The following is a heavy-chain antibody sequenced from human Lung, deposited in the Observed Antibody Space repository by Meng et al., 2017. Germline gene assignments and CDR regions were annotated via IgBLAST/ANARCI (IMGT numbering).Heavy chain of an antibody. D-gene: IGHD3-10*01. V-gene: IGHV1-18*01. Sequence: QVQVVQSGAEVKKPGASVKVSCKASGYTFTSYGVSWFRQAPGQGLEWMAWLGAHDGDTSHAPRFQGRVTVTADRPTATAYMELRNLRSDDTGVYYCARGTPGRRYAEYWGQGTLVTVSS. CDR3: ARGTPGRRYAEY. CDR1: GYTFTSYG. CDR2: LGAHDGDT. J-gene: IGHJ4*02.